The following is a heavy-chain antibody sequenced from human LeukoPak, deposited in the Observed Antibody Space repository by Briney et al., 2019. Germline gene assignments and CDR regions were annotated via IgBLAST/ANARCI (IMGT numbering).Heavy chain of an antibody. J-gene: IGHJ4*02. CDR1: GFTFRSYA. CDR3: WSYYYDSRGRRPFDY. CDR2: ISYDGSNK. Sequence: GGSLRLSCVASGFTFRSYAMFWVRQAPGKGLEWVAVISYDGSNKCFTDAVKGRFTISRDSAKNSLYLQMNGLRPEDTAFYYCWSYYYDSRGRRPFDYWGQGSLVTVSS. D-gene: IGHD3-22*01. V-gene: IGHV3-30-3*01.